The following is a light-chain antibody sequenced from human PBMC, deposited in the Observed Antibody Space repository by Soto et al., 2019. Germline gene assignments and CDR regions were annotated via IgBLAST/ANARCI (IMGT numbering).Light chain of an antibody. V-gene: IGKV3-20*01. J-gene: IGKJ4*01. CDR3: QQYGRSPHT. CDR2: GAS. CDR1: QRVSGSY. Sequence: MTRSSGTLSLSPGERATLSCRVSQRVSGSYLAWYQQKPGQAPRLLICGASSRATGVPDRFSGSGAGTDFTLTISRLEPEEFVVYYCQQYGRSPHTFGGGTKVDIK.